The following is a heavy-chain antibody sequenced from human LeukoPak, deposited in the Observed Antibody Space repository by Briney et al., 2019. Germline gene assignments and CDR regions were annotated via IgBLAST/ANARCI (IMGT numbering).Heavy chain of an antibody. D-gene: IGHD3-10*01. Sequence: GGSLRLSCVVSGATFSSNYMSWVRQAPGKGLEWVSVIYSGGSTYYADSVKGRFTISRDISKNTLYLQMNDLRVEDTAVYYCARDFSGYWGQGTLVTVSS. CDR2: IYSGGST. CDR1: GATFSSNY. V-gene: IGHV3-66*01. J-gene: IGHJ4*01. CDR3: ARDFSGY.